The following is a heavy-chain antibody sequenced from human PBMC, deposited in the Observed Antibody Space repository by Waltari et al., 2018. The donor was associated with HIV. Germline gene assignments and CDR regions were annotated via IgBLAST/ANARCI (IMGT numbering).Heavy chain of an antibody. V-gene: IGHV1-18*01. Sequence: QTQLVPSAAELKRRGASVKVTSKTSVYTFTDNGITWDSQAPRQSFEWIRWISPHTGYPMASQTVSVGVNFRLESSTNTVYMELSSLRPDDTAVYYCASYWSHSYPWYFDNWGQGTRVTVSS. D-gene: IGHD3-16*02. CDR1: VYTFTDNG. CDR3: ASYWSHSYPWYFDN. CDR2: ISPHTGYP. J-gene: IGHJ4*02.